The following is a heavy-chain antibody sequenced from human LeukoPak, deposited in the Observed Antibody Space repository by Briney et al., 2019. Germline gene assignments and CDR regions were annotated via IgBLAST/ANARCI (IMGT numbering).Heavy chain of an antibody. V-gene: IGHV3-11*01. J-gene: IGHJ4*02. D-gene: IGHD6-6*01. CDR3: ARPGPFLEYSSSSPWDY. CDR1: GFTFSDYY. Sequence: GGSLRLSCAASGFTFSDYYMSWIRQAPGKGLEWVSYISSSGSTIYYADSVKGRFTISRDNSKNTLYLQMNSLRAEDTAVYYCARPGPFLEYSSSSPWDYWGQGTLVTVSS. CDR2: ISSSGSTI.